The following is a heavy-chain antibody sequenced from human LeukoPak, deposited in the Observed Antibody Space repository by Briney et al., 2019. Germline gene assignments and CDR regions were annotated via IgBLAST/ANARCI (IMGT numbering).Heavy chain of an antibody. Sequence: PSETLSLTCTVSGGSISSYYWSWIRQPAGKGLEWIGRIYTSGSTNYNPSLKSRVTMSVDTSKNQFSLKLSSVTAADTAVYYCARDARGITMVRGAQGPYYFDYWGQGTLVTVSS. D-gene: IGHD3-10*01. V-gene: IGHV4-4*07. J-gene: IGHJ4*02. CDR1: GGSISSYY. CDR3: ARDARGITMVRGAQGPYYFDY. CDR2: IYTSGST.